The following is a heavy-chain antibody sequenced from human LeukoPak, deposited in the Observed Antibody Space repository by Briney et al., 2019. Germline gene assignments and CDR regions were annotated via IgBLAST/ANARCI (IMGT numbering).Heavy chain of an antibody. V-gene: IGHV3-30*18. Sequence: GGSLRLSCAASDGMHWVRQAPGKGMEWMAGISYDGDNYGDSVKGRLPILRDNAKNTLYLQRNGLRAEDTAVYYCAKTSPNWRDYFDYWGQGTLVTVSS. J-gene: IGHJ4*02. CDR2: ISYDGDN. CDR3: AKTSPNWRDYFDY. D-gene: IGHD1-20*01. CDR1: DG.